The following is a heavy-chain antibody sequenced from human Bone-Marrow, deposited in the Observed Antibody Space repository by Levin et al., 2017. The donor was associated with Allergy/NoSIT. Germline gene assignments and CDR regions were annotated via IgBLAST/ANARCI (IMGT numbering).Heavy chain of an antibody. CDR1: GGSISSSS. CDR2: FYHSGTT. V-gene: IGHV4-59*01. D-gene: IGHD6-6*01. CDR3: ARGLAGRPSPFDY. Sequence: PSETLSLTCTVSGGSISSSSWSWIRQPPGKELEWIAYFYHSGTTNYNPSLKSRVTISLDTSKRQFSLKLTSVTAADTAVYYCARGLAGRPSPFDYWGQGTLVTVSS. J-gene: IGHJ4*02.